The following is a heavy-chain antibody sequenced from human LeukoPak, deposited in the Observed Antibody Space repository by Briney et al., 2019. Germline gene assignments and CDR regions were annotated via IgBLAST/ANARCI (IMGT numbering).Heavy chain of an antibody. Sequence: PGGSPRLSCAASGFTFSSYGMHWVRQAPGKGLEWVAVIWYDGSNKYYADSVKGRFTISRDNSKNTLYLQMNSLRAEDTAVYYCARDLGGGVGDYWGQGTLVTVSS. J-gene: IGHJ4*02. V-gene: IGHV3-33*01. D-gene: IGHD3-3*01. CDR2: IWYDGSNK. CDR1: GFTFSSYG. CDR3: ARDLGGGVGDY.